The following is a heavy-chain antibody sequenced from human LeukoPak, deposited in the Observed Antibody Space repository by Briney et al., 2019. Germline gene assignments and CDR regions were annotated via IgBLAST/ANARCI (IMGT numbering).Heavy chain of an antibody. CDR1: GGSISNYY. V-gene: IGHV4-4*07. D-gene: IGHD6-19*01. Sequence: SETLSLTCTVSGGSISNYYWSWIRQPAGKGLEWIGRIYAGGTASYNPSLKSRVTMSADMSKNQLSLKLTSVTAADTAVYYCTREPVPWGQGTLVTVSS. J-gene: IGHJ4*02. CDR3: TREPVP. CDR2: IYAGGTA.